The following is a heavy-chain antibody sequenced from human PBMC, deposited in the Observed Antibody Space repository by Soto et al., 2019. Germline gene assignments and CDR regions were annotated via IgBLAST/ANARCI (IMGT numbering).Heavy chain of an antibody. Sequence: PSQTLSLTCDISGDSVSSNSGAWNWIRQSPSRGLEWLGRTYYTSKWYNDYAVSVKSRITINPDTSKNQFSLQLNSVTPEDTAIYYCALALSSSPFAFDFRGQGSMVIVSS. D-gene: IGHD6-6*01. J-gene: IGHJ3*01. CDR1: GDSVSSNSGA. V-gene: IGHV6-1*01. CDR3: ALALSSSPFAFDF. CDR2: TYYTSKWYN.